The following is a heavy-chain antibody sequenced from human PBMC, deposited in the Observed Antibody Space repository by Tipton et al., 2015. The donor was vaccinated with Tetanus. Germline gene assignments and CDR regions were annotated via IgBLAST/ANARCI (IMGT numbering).Heavy chain of an antibody. CDR1: GGSISSGGYY. CDR3: AREGYSRGESTEYFQH. V-gene: IGHV4-31*03. CDR2: IYYSGST. J-gene: IGHJ1*01. Sequence: TLSLTCTVSGGSISSGGYYWSWIRQHPGKGLEWIGYIYYSGSTYYNPSLKSRVTISVDTSKNQFSLKLSSVTAADTAVYYCAREGYSRGESTEYFQHWGQGTLVTVSS. D-gene: IGHD6-13*01.